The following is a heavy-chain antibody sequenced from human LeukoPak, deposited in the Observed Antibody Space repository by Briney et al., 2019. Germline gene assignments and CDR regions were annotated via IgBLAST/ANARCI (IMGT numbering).Heavy chain of an antibody. J-gene: IGHJ3*02. CDR2: INHSGST. CDR3: ARRGYSYGRNDAFDI. CDR1: GESLSGYY. Sequence: PSETLSLTCAVYGESLSGYYWSWIRQPPGKGLEWIGEINHSGSTNYNPSLKSRVTISVDTSKNQFSLKLSSVTAADTAVYYCARRGYSYGRNDAFDIWGQGTMVTVSS. D-gene: IGHD5-18*01. V-gene: IGHV4-34*01.